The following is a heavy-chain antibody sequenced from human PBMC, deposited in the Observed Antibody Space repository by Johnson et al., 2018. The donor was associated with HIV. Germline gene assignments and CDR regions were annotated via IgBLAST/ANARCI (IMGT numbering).Heavy chain of an antibody. CDR2: IKQDGSEK. Sequence: VQLVESGGGLVQPGGSLRLSCAASGFTFSSYAMHWVRQAPGKGLEWVANIKQDGSEKYYVDSVKGRITISRDNAKNSLYLQMNSLRAEDTAVYYCAREYDAFDIWGQGTMVTVSS. J-gene: IGHJ3*02. V-gene: IGHV3-7*01. CDR3: AREYDAFDI. CDR1: GFTFSSYA.